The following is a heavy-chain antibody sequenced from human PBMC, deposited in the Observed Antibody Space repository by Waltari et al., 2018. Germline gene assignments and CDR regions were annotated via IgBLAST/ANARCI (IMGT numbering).Heavy chain of an antibody. CDR3: ARAQDDYDILTGG. CDR1: GYTFTGYY. D-gene: IGHD3-9*01. J-gene: IGHJ4*02. V-gene: IGHV1-2*02. CDR2: INPNSGGT. Sequence: QVQLVQSGAEVKKPGASVKVSCKASGYTFTGYYMHWVRQAPGQGLEWMGWINPNSGGTNDAQKFQGRVTMTRDTSISTAYMELSRLRSDDTAVYYCARAQDDYDILTGGWGQGTLVTVSS.